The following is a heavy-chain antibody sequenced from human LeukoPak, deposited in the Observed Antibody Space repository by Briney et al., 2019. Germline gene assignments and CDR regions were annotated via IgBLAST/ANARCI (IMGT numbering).Heavy chain of an antibody. CDR2: ISHDGSNQ. Sequence: GGSLRLSCAASGFTFSSYPMHWVRQAPGKGLEWVSAISHDGSNQHYPDSVKGRLTISRDNSKNTLYLQMNSLRVEDTAVYYCAREIGGSGYAGYFDCWGQGTLVTVSS. J-gene: IGHJ4*02. CDR3: AREIGGSGYAGYFDC. D-gene: IGHD2-15*01. CDR1: GFTFSSYP. V-gene: IGHV3-30-3*01.